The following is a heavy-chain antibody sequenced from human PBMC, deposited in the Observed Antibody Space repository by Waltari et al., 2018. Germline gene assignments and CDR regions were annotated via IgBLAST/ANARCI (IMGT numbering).Heavy chain of an antibody. D-gene: IGHD2-21*02. CDR3: ATDWAGTSCNGDCLEN. V-gene: IGHV3-23*04. J-gene: IGHJ4*02. CDR1: GFTFSGYS. CDR2: VSGSGDTT. Sequence: EVQVVESGGTLVQPEGSLRLSCAASGFTFSGYSMTWVRQAPGKGLEGGSSVSGSGDTTYYAIAVKGRFSISRDNSKNTVFLHMNSLRAEDTAVYYCATDWAGTSCNGDCLENWGQGTLVTVSS.